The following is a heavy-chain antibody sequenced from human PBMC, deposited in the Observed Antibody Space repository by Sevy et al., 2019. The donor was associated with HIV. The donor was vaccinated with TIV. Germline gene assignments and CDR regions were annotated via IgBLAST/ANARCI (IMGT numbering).Heavy chain of an antibody. CDR1: GYTFTTYA. CDR2: INAGNGNT. CDR3: ARDYSGSGSYYISNWFDP. D-gene: IGHD3-10*01. J-gene: IGHJ5*02. Sequence: ASVKVSCKTSGYTFTTYAIHWVRQAPGQRLEWMGWINAGNGNTKYSQNFQGRVTITRDTSASTAYMELSSLRVEDTAVNYCARDYSGSGSYYISNWFDPWGQGTLVTVSS. V-gene: IGHV1-3*01.